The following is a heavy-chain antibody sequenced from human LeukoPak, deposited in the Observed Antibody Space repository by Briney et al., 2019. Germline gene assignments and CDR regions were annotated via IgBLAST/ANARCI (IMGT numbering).Heavy chain of an antibody. CDR1: GFTFSSYS. CDR2: IISSSSYI. J-gene: IGHJ3*02. D-gene: IGHD3-3*01. Sequence: PGGSLRLSCAASGFTFSSYSMNWVRQAPGEGLEWVSSIISSSSYIYYADSVKGRFTISRDNAKNSLYLQMNSLRAEDTAVYYCAKGTYYDFWSGYDAFDIWGQGTMVTVSS. V-gene: IGHV3-21*01. CDR3: AKGTYYDFWSGYDAFDI.